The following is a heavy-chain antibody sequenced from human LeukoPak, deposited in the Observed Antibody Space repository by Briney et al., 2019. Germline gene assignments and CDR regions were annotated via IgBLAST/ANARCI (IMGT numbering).Heavy chain of an antibody. J-gene: IGHJ4*02. Sequence: GESLKISCEGSGYSFTNYWIGWVRQMPGKGLEWMGIIYPDDSDTRYSPSFQGQVTISAAKSIGTAYLQWSSLKASDTAMYYCAIGGDSSTSCYRCFNYWGQGTLVTVSS. CDR3: AIGGDSSTSCYRCFNY. V-gene: IGHV5-51*01. CDR2: IYPDDSDT. D-gene: IGHD2-2*01. CDR1: GYSFTNYW.